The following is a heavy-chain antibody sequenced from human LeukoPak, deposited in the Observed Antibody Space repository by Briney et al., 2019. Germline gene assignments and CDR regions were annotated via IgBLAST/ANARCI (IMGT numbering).Heavy chain of an antibody. CDR2: INPDSGGS. CDR3: ARENSGFDL. V-gene: IGHV1-2*02. Sequence: ASVKVSCKASGYTFTGNYMHWVRQAPGQGLEWMGRINPDSGGSNYAQKFQGRVTMTRDTSISTAYMEVSRLRSDDTAVYYCARENSGFDLWGRGTLVTVSS. CDR1: GYTFTGNY. D-gene: IGHD6-25*01. J-gene: IGHJ2*01.